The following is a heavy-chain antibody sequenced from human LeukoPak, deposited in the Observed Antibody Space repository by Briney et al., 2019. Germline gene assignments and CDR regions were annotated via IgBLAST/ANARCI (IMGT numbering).Heavy chain of an antibody. CDR3: ARDEQPSGD. CDR2: INYSGST. V-gene: IGHV4-59*01. CDR1: GVSKSRYY. Sequence: SETLSLTGSVSGVSKSRYYWRWIHPPPRKGLEWIGAINYSGSTNYNPSLKSRVTISVDTSKNQFSLKLTSVTGADTAVYYCARDEQPSGDWGQGALVTVSS. D-gene: IGHD6-13*01. J-gene: IGHJ4*02.